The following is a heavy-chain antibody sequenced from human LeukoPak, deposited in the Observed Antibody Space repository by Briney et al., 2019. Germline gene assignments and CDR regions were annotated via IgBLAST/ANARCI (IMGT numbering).Heavy chain of an antibody. D-gene: IGHD5-24*01. Sequence: GPLRLSCAASGFTVSSNYMSWIRQPPGKGLEWIGYIYYSGSTNYNPSLKSRVTISVDTSKNQFSLKLSSVTAADTAVYYCARDGDGYNDYWGQGTLVTVSS. J-gene: IGHJ4*02. CDR1: GFTVSSNY. CDR2: IYYSGST. V-gene: IGHV4-59*02. CDR3: ARDGDGYNDY.